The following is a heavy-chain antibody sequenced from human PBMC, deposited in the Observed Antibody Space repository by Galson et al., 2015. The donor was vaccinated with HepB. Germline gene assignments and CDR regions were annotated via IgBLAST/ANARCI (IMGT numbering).Heavy chain of an antibody. D-gene: IGHD4-17*01. J-gene: IGHJ4*02. Sequence: SVKVSCKASGYRFSNYGISWVRQAPGQGLEWMGWISAYNGKTNYAQKLQGRVTMTTDTSTNTVYMELRSLRSDDAALYYCARDTSYDDRSLLYWGQGTLVAVSS. CDR3: ARDTSYDDRSLLY. CDR2: ISAYNGKT. V-gene: IGHV1-18*01. CDR1: GYRFSNYG.